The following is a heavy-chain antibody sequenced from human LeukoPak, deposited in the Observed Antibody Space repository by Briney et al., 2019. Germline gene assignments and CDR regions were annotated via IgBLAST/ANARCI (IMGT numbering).Heavy chain of an antibody. CDR1: GGSFSGYY. Sequence: SETLSLTCAVYGGSFSGYYWSWIRQPPGKGLEWIGEINHSGSTNYNPSLKSRVTISVDTSKYQFSLKLSSVTAADTAVYYCARRPTMIVVDVWGQGTLVTVSS. D-gene: IGHD3-22*01. CDR2: INHSGST. V-gene: IGHV4-34*01. J-gene: IGHJ4*02. CDR3: ARRPTMIVVDV.